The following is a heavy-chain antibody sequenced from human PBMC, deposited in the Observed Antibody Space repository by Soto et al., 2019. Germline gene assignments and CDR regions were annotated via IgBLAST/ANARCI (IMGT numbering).Heavy chain of an antibody. CDR3: AKDFGEGDYGYYFDY. CDR1: GFTFSSYG. J-gene: IGHJ4*02. V-gene: IGHV3-30*18. CDR2: ISYDGSNK. Sequence: GGSLRLSCAASGFTFSSYGMHWVRQAPGKGLEWVAVISYDGSNKYYADSVKGRFTISRDNSKNTLYLQMNSLRAEDTAVYYCAKDFGEGDYGYYFDYWGQGTLVTAPQ. D-gene: IGHD3-10*01.